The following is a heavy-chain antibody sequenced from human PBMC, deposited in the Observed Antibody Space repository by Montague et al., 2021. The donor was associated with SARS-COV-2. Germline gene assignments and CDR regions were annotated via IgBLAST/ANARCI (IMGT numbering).Heavy chain of an antibody. V-gene: IGHV4-59*01. CDR1: GGSITGYY. CDR3: VRDHPYGGPRGAYDI. D-gene: IGHD4-23*01. J-gene: IGHJ3*02. CDR2: IYDGGAV. Sequence: SETLSLTCTVPGGSITGYYWSWLRRSPGKGLEWIAYIYDGGAVNYNPSLGSRVTISTDTSKNQLSLKVNSVTAAGTAVYYCVRDHPYGGPRGAYDIWGQGTLVTVPS.